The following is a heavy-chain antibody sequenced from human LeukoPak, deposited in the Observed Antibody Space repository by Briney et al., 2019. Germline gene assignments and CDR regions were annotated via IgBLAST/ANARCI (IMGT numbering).Heavy chain of an antibody. J-gene: IGHJ4*02. Sequence: GSLRLSCAVSGFTFDDYAMHWVRQAPGKGLEWVANIKQDGSEKYYVDSVKGRFTISRDNAKNSLYLQMNSLRAEDTAVYYCARSEDYWGQGTLVTVSS. CDR1: GFTFDDYA. V-gene: IGHV3-7*01. CDR2: IKQDGSEK. CDR3: ARSEDY.